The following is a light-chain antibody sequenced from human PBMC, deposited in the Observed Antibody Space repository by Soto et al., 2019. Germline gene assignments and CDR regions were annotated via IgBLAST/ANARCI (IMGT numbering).Light chain of an antibody. CDR2: EVS. J-gene: IGLJ1*01. CDR1: SSDVGGYNY. Sequence: QSVLTQPASVSGSPGQSITISCTGTSSDVGGYNYVSWYQQHPGKAPKLMLYEVSNRPSGVSNRFSGSKSGNTASLTISGLHAEDEADYYCSSHTSGTTYVFGSGTKLTVL. CDR3: SSHTSGTTYV. V-gene: IGLV2-14*01.